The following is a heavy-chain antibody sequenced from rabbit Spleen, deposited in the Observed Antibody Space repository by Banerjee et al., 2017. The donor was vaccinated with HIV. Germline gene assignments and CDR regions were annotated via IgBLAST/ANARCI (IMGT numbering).Heavy chain of an antibody. V-gene: IGHV1S40*01. Sequence: QSLEESGGDLVQPGASLTLTCTASGFILNDNYAVCWVRQAPGKGLEWIGCIYTGSLRTHYANWAKGRFTISKTSSTTVTLQMTSLTAADTATYFCARGSATMTMVITGYYFNLWGPGTLVTVS. D-gene: IGHD2-1*01. CDR1: GFILNDNYA. CDR2: IYTGSLRT. J-gene: IGHJ4*01. CDR3: ARGSATMTMVITGYYFNL.